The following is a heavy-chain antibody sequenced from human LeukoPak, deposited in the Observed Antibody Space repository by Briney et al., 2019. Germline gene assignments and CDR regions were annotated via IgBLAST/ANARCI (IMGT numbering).Heavy chain of an antibody. CDR1: GGSISSYY. Sequence: SGTLSLTCTVSGGSISSYYWSWIRQPAGKGLEWIGRIYTSGSTNYNPSLKSRVTMSVDTSKNQFSLKLSSVTAADTAVYYCARGGITGTPHYYYMDVWGKGTTVTVSS. V-gene: IGHV4-4*07. D-gene: IGHD1-7*01. J-gene: IGHJ6*03. CDR2: IYTSGST. CDR3: ARGGITGTPHYYYMDV.